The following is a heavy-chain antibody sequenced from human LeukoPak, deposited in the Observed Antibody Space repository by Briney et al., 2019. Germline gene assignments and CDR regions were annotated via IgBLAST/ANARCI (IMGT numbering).Heavy chain of an antibody. J-gene: IGHJ6*02. D-gene: IGHD1-14*01. CDR3: AKVSGGGLYYDGMDV. CDR2: ISGSGGTT. V-gene: IGHV3-23*01. Sequence: PGGSLRLSCAASGFTFNNYAMNWVRQAPGKGLEWVSVISGSGGTTYYADSVKGRFTVSRDSSKNTLYLQMNSLRAEDTAVYYCAKVSGGGLYYDGMDVWGRGTLVTVSS. CDR1: GFTFNNYA.